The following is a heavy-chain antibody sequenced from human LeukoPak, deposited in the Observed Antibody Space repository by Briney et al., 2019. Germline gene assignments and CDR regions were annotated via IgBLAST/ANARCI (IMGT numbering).Heavy chain of an antibody. CDR1: GFTVSSNY. Sequence: GGSLRLSCAASGFTVSSNYMSWVRQAPGKGLEWVSIIYSGGSIYYADSVKGRFTISRDNSKNTLYLQMSSLRAEDTAVYYCAAVGGSSGFDFDYWGQGTLVTVSS. V-gene: IGHV3-66*01. D-gene: IGHD3-22*01. CDR3: AAVGGSSGFDFDY. CDR2: IYSGGSI. J-gene: IGHJ4*02.